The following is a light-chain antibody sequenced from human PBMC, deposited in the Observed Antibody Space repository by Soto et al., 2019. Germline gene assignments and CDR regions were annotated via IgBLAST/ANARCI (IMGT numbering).Light chain of an antibody. CDR3: QQTYSPPLT. CDR2: DVY. V-gene: IGKV1-39*01. CDR1: QRVSAF. J-gene: IGKJ3*01. Sequence: DIQITKSPSSLFSSLGDIVTITCRASQRVSAFLNWYQQKPGEAPKLLIFDVYVLESGVTSRFSASGSETDFTISITSLQPEDFANYYCQQTYSPPLTVGPVTQVEIK.